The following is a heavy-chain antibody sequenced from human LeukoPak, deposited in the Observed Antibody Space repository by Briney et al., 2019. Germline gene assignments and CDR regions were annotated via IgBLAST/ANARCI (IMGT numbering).Heavy chain of an antibody. D-gene: IGHD3-3*01. CDR1: GYTFTSYG. V-gene: IGHV1-18*01. CDR2: ISAYNGNT. Sequence: SVKVSCKASGYTFTSYGISWVRQAPGQGLEWMGWISAYNGNTNYAQKLQGRVTMTTDTSTSTAYMELRSLRSDDTAVYYCARVGYDFWSGYYVPWFDPWGQGTLVTVSS. J-gene: IGHJ5*02. CDR3: ARVGYDFWSGYYVPWFDP.